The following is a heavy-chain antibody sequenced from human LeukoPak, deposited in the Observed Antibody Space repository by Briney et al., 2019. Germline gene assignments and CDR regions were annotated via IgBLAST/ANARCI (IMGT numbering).Heavy chain of an antibody. CDR2: INSDGSST. D-gene: IGHD3-10*01. Sequence: GRSLRLSCVASGFIFRNYAIHWVRQAPGKGLEWVSRINSDGSSTSYADSVKGRFTISRDNAKNTLYLQMNSLRAEDTAVYYCARDYPQYGSEYWGQGTLVTVSS. CDR3: ARDYPQYGSEY. CDR1: GFIFRNYA. J-gene: IGHJ4*02. V-gene: IGHV3-74*01.